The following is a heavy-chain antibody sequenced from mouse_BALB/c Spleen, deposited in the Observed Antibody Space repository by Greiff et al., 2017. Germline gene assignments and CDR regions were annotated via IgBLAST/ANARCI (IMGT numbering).Heavy chain of an antibody. CDR3: ARDYRYAFAY. CDR1: GYAFTNYL. D-gene: IGHD2-14*01. J-gene: IGHJ3*01. Sequence: QVQLQQSGAELVRPGTSVKVSCKASGYAFTNYLIEWVKQRPGQGLEWIGVINPGSGGTNYNEKFKGKATLTADKSSSTDYMQLSSLTSDDSAVYFCARDYRYAFAYWGQGTLVTVSA. CDR2: INPGSGGT. V-gene: IGHV1-54*01.